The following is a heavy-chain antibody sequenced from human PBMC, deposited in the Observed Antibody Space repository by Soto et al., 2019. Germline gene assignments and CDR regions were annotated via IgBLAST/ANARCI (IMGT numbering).Heavy chain of an antibody. J-gene: IGHJ6*03. Sequence: PGESLKISCKGSGYSFTSYWIGWVRQMPGKGLEWMGIIYPGDSDTRYSPSFQGQVTISADKSISTAYLQWSSLRASDTAMYYCASQSIPYDFWSGYPYYYYYMDVWGKGTTVTVSS. D-gene: IGHD3-3*01. V-gene: IGHV5-51*01. CDR2: IYPGDSDT. CDR1: GYSFTSYW. CDR3: ASQSIPYDFWSGYPYYYYYMDV.